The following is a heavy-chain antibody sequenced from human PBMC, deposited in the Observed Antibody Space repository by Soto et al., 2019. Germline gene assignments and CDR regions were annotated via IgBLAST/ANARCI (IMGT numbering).Heavy chain of an antibody. CDR3: AATTVTRHFYYCMDV. J-gene: IGHJ6*03. Sequence: GGSLRLSCAVSGFTVSNIYMTWVRQAPGKGLEWVSVIYSGGSTYYADSVKGRFIISRDISKNTLYLQMTSLRAEYTAVYYCAATTVTRHFYYCMDVWGKGTTVTVSS. CDR1: GFTVSNIY. V-gene: IGHV3-66*01. D-gene: IGHD4-4*01. CDR2: IYSGGST.